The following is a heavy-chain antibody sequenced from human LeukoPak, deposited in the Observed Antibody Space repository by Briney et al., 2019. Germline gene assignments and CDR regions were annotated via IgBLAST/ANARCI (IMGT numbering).Heavy chain of an antibody. CDR2: IFAGGST. CDR3: ARDLGIRTFFDI. Sequence: PGGSLRLSCTPSGFTVNAYYMTWVRQAPGKGLEWVSVIFAGGSTYYADSVRGRFTISRDNSKNTLYLQMNNLRAEDSAVYFCARDLGIRTFFDIWGQGTTVTVSS. J-gene: IGHJ3*02. CDR1: GFTVNAYY. D-gene: IGHD3-16*01. V-gene: IGHV3-66*01.